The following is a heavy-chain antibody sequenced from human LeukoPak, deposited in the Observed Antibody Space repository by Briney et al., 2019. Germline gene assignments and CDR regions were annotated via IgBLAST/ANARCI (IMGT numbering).Heavy chain of an antibody. CDR2: ISYDGSNK. J-gene: IGHJ4*02. D-gene: IGHD4-17*01. V-gene: IGHV3-30*03. CDR1: GFTFSSYG. Sequence: GGSLRLSCAASGFTFSSYGMHWVRQAPGKGLEWVAVISYDGSNKYYADSVKGRFTISRDNSKNTLYLQMNSLRSEDTAVYYCAGATDYGDYLLDYWGQGTLVTVSP. CDR3: AGATDYGDYLLDY.